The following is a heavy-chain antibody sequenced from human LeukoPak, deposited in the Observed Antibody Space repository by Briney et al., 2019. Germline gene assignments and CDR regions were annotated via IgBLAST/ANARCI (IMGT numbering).Heavy chain of an antibody. D-gene: IGHD2-2*01. V-gene: IGHV3-23*01. Sequence: RSGGSLRLSCGASGFTFNISAINWVRQAPGKGLEWVSSISASGSGTFYADSVKGRFAISRDNSRNMVFLLMNTLRAEDTAIYYCAKVTTDCSSTSCFLPYAFDFWGQGTMVAVSS. J-gene: IGHJ3*01. CDR1: GFTFNISA. CDR3: AKVTTDCSSTSCFLPYAFDF. CDR2: ISASGSGT.